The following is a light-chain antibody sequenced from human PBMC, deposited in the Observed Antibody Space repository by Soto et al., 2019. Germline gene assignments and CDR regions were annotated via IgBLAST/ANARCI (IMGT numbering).Light chain of an antibody. V-gene: IGKV3D-15*01. Sequence: EIVMTQYPATLSVSPGERATLSCRASQTVSSDLAWYQQKPGQAPRLLIYGASTRATGIPARFSGSGSGTDFTLTINRVEPEDFAVYFCQQRSNWPLTFGGGTKVDIK. CDR1: QTVSSD. CDR2: GAS. J-gene: IGKJ4*01. CDR3: QQRSNWPLT.